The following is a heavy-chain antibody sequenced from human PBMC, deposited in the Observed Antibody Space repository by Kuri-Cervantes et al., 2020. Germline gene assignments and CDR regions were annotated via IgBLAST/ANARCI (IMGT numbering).Heavy chain of an antibody. CDR1: GYTFTGYY. Sequence: ASVKVSCKASGYTFTGYYMHWVRQAPGQGLEWMGWINPNSGGTNYAQKFQGWVTMTRDTSISTAYMELSRLRSDDTAVYYCAREGAAAAKFGYAFDIWGQGTMVTVSS. J-gene: IGHJ3*02. D-gene: IGHD6-13*01. V-gene: IGHV1-2*04. CDR3: AREGAAAAKFGYAFDI. CDR2: INPNSGGT.